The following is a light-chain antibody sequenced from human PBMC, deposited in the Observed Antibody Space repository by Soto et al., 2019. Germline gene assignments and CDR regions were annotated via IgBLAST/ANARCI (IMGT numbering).Light chain of an antibody. CDR1: QSVSDMY. Sequence: EIVLTQSPGTLSLSPGERATLSCRASQSVSDMYLAWYQQKPGQAPRLLIYASNRATGIPDRFSGSGSGTAFTLPISRLEPEDFAVYYCQHYGTSALFGPGTKVDV. CDR2: AS. J-gene: IGKJ3*01. CDR3: QHYGTSAL. V-gene: IGKV3-20*01.